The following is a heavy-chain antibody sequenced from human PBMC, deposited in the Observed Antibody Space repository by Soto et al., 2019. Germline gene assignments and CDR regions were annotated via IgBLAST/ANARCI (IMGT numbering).Heavy chain of an antibody. D-gene: IGHD5-12*01. CDR1: GASVAGGSYY. CDR2: IPSRGRP. Sequence: QVQLRESGPGLVKPSQTLSLTCSVSGASVAGGSYYWSWVRQPPGKGLEWIGYIPSRGRPFYNPSLTSRGTLSADTSKNQLSLQWTSVTAADTAVYYCARDTYSGYDFGLWGQGTLVTVSA. CDR3: ARDTYSGYDFGL. V-gene: IGHV4-30-4*01. J-gene: IGHJ5*02.